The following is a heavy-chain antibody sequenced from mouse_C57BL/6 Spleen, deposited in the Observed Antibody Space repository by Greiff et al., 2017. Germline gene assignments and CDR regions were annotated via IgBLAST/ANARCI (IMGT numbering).Heavy chain of an antibody. Sequence: EVQLQQSGAELVRPGASVKLSCTASGFNIKDDYMHWVKQRPEQGLEWIGWIDPENGDTEYASKFQGKATITADTSSNTAYLQLSSLTSEDTAVYYCTTCRAMDYWGQGTSVTVSS. CDR3: TTCRAMDY. D-gene: IGHD6-1*01. CDR2: IDPENGDT. CDR1: GFNIKDDY. V-gene: IGHV14-4*01. J-gene: IGHJ4*01.